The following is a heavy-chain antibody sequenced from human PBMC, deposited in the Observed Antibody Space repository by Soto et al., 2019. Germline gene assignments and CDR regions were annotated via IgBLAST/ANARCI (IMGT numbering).Heavy chain of an antibody. CDR2: IYPGDSDT. CDR3: ARSVESGSGGYYSPFDY. J-gene: IGHJ4*02. CDR1: GYSFTNYW. V-gene: IGHV5-51*01. Sequence: EVQLVQSGAEVKKPGESLKISCKGSGYSFTNYWIGWVRQIPGKGLEWMGVIYPGDSDTRYSPSFQGQVSISADKSISTAYLQWSSLKASDTAMYYRARSVESGSGGYYSPFDYWGQGTLVTVSS. D-gene: IGHD3-22*01.